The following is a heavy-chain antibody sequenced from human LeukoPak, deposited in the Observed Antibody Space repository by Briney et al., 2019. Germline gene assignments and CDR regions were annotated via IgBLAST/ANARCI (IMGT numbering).Heavy chain of an antibody. Sequence: SETLSLTCAVYCGSFSGYYWSWIRQPPGKGLEWIGEINHSGSTNYNPPLKSRVTISVDTSKNQFSLKLSSVTAADTAVYYCAVEPHYYDSRGYYYWGQGTLVTVSS. V-gene: IGHV4-34*01. CDR2: INHSGST. CDR3: AVEPHYYDSRGYYY. J-gene: IGHJ4*02. D-gene: IGHD3-22*01. CDR1: CGSFSGYY.